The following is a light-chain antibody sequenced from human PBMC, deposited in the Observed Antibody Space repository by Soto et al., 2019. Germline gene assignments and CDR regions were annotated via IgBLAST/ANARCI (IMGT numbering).Light chain of an antibody. CDR2: DVS. Sequence: QSALTQPASVAGSPGQSITIACTGTSSDVGGYNYVSWYQLHPGKAPRLVIYDVSIRPPAVSDRFSGSTSGNTASLTISGLQAEDEADYYCSSYTATRTEVFGGGTKLTVL. CDR3: SSYTATRTEV. V-gene: IGLV2-14*03. J-gene: IGLJ3*02. CDR1: SSDVGGYNY.